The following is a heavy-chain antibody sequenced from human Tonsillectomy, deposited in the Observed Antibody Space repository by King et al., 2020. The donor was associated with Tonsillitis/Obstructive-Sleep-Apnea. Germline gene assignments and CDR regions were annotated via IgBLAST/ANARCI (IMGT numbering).Heavy chain of an antibody. V-gene: IGHV5-51*01. J-gene: IGHJ3*02. CDR3: ARFLGGYSSSEDTFDI. CDR2: IYPSDSDT. D-gene: IGHD6-13*01. Sequence: VQLVESGAEVKKPGESLKISCKGSGDSLTNYSVAWVRQMPGKGLEWMGIIYPSDSDTRYSPSFEGQVTMSADKSISTAYLQWSSLKASDSAMYYCARFLGGYSSSEDTFDIWGQGTMVTVSS. CDR1: GDSLTNYS.